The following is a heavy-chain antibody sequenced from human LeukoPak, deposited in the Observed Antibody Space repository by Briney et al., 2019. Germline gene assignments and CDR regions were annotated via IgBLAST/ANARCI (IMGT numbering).Heavy chain of an antibody. V-gene: IGHV3-7*01. J-gene: IGHJ4*02. D-gene: IGHD2-2*01. CDR3: RSCSSISCYSFDY. CDR1: GLTFSNYR. CDR2: IEQDGSEK. Sequence: GGSLRLSCAASGLTFSNYRMSWVRRAPGKGLEWVANIEQDGSEKYYVDSVKGRFTISRDNAKNSLYLQMNSLRAEDTAVYYCRSCSSISCYSFDYWGQGTLVTVSS.